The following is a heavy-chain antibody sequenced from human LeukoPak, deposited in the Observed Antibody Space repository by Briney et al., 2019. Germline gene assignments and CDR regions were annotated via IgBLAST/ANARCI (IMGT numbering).Heavy chain of an antibody. CDR3: ARLLPSFPDY. V-gene: IGHV3-30*14. CDR1: GFTFSSYA. Sequence: GRSLRLSCAASGFTFSSYAMHWVRQAPGKGLEWVAVISYDGSNKYYADSVKGRFTISRDNSKNTLYLQMNSLRAEDTAVYYCARLLPSFPDYRGQGTLVTVSS. D-gene: IGHD1-26*01. CDR2: ISYDGSNK. J-gene: IGHJ4*02.